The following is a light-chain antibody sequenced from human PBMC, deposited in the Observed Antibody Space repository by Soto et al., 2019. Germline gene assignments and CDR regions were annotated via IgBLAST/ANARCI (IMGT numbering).Light chain of an antibody. CDR3: QKYNSAPPLT. Sequence: DIQMTQSPSSLSASVGDRVTITCRASQGISNYLAWYQQKPWKVPKLLIYAASTLQSGVPSRFSGSRSGTDFTLTISSLQPEDVATYYCQKYNSAPPLTFGQGTKVEIK. CDR1: QGISNY. V-gene: IGKV1-27*01. CDR2: AAS. J-gene: IGKJ1*01.